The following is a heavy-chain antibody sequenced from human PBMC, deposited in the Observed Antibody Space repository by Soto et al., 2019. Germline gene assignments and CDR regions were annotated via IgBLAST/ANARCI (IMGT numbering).Heavy chain of an antibody. V-gene: IGHV1-3*01. CDR2: INAGNGNT. D-gene: IGHD6-19*01. CDR1: GYTFTSYA. CDR3: AGGWYGEPHDY. J-gene: IGHJ4*02. Sequence: ASVKVSCKASGYTFTSYAVHWVRQAPGQRLEWMGWINAGNGNTKYSQRFQGRVTITRDTSASTAYMELSSLRSEDTAVYYCAGGWYGEPHDYWGQGTLVTVSS.